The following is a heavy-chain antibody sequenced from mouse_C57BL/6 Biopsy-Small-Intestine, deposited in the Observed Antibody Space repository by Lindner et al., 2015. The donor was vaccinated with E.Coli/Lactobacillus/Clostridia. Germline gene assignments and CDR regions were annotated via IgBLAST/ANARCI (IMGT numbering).Heavy chain of an antibody. CDR3: ARDYYGSREGDYFDY. CDR1: GYAFTNYL. CDR2: INPGSGGT. J-gene: IGHJ2*01. D-gene: IGHD1-1*01. Sequence: VQLQESGAELVRPGTSVKVSCKASGYAFTNYLIEWVKQRPGQGLEWIGVINPGSGGTNNNGKFKGKATLTADKSSSTAYMQLSSLTSEDSAVYFCARDYYGSREGDYFDYWGQGTTLTVSS. V-gene: IGHV1-54*01.